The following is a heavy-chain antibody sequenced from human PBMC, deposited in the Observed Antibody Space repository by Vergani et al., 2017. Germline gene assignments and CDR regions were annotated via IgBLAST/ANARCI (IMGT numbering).Heavy chain of an antibody. Sequence: EVQLVQSGAEVKKPGESLKISCKGSGYSFTSYWIGWVRQMPGKGLEWMGMIYPGDSDTRYSPSFQGQVTIPADKSISTAYLQWSSLKSSDTAMYYCASHYCSSTSCFHDAFDIWGQGTMVTVSS. J-gene: IGHJ3*02. V-gene: IGHV5-51*03. D-gene: IGHD2-2*01. CDR2: IYPGDSDT. CDR3: ASHYCSSTSCFHDAFDI. CDR1: GYSFTSYW.